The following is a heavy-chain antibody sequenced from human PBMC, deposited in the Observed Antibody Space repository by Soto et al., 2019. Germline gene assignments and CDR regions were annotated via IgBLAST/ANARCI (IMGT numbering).Heavy chain of an antibody. CDR3: ARRQVGATKGKSWFDS. CDR1: GFDFSTHA. CDR2: ISDSGDNS. J-gene: IGHJ5*01. Sequence: EVHILESGGGLLQPGGSLRLSCSASGFDFSTHAMNWVRQAPGKGLEWVAAISDSGDNSNYAASVKGRFTIYRDNSKHTLYLKMIGLRGEDTAVYFCARRQVGATKGKSWFDSWGQGTLVTVSS. V-gene: IGHV3-23*01. D-gene: IGHD1-26*01.